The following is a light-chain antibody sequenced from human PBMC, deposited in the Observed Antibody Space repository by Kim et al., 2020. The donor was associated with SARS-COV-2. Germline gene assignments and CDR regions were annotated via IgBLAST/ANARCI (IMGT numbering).Light chain of an antibody. Sequence: QRVTISCTGSSSNIGAGLDVQWYQQLPGTAPKLLIFGDINRPSGVPDRFSGSKSGTSASLAITALQAEDEADYYCQSYDSSLSAYVFGTGTKVTVL. V-gene: IGLV1-40*01. CDR1: SSNIGAGLD. CDR2: GDI. J-gene: IGLJ1*01. CDR3: QSYDSSLSAYV.